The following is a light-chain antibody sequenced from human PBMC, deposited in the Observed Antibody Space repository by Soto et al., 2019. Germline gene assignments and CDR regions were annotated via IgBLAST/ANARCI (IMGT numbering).Light chain of an antibody. Sequence: QSVLTQPPSVSAAPGQKVTISCSGGSSNIGNNDVSWYQQLPGTAPKLLIYENNKRPSGIPDRFSGSRSGTSATLGITGLQTGDEADYYCGTWDSSLSSYVFGTGTKVTVL. CDR3: GTWDSSLSSYV. CDR1: SSNIGNND. V-gene: IGLV1-51*02. CDR2: ENN. J-gene: IGLJ1*01.